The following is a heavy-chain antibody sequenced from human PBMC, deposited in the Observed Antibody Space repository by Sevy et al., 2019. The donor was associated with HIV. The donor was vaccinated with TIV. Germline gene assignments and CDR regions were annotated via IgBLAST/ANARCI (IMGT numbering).Heavy chain of an antibody. CDR1: GDSISSGNHW. Sequence: SETLSLTCTVSGDSISSGNHWWSWIRQPAGKGLEWIGRVYSSGRTMYNSSLQSRVTMSVDTSKNQFSLMVSSLIAADTAIYYCARDGIRRDYYHGMDVWGQGTTVTVSS. J-gene: IGHJ6*02. V-gene: IGHV4-61*02. CDR3: ARDGIRRDYYHGMDV. D-gene: IGHD3-10*01. CDR2: VYSSGRT.